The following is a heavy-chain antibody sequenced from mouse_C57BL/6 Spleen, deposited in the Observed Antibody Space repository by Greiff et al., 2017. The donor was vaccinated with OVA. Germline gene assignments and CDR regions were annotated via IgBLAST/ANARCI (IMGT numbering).Heavy chain of an antibody. CDR1: GYAFSSYW. CDR2: IYPGDGDT. J-gene: IGHJ4*01. Sequence: VQLQESGAELVKPGASVKISCKASGYAFSSYWMNWVKQRPGKGLEWIGQIYPGDGDTNYNGKFKGKATLTADKSSSTAYMQLSSLTSEDSAVYFCARGGDLITTVVATGCAMDYWGQGTSVTVSS. CDR3: ARGGDLITTVVATGCAMDY. D-gene: IGHD1-1*01. V-gene: IGHV1-80*01.